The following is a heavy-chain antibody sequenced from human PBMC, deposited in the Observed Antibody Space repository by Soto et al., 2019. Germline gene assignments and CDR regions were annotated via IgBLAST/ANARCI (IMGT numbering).Heavy chain of an antibody. CDR1: GGTFSSYA. CDR2: IIPIFGTA. Sequence: QVQLVQSGAEVKKPGSSVKVSCKASGGTFSSYAISWVRQAPGQGLEWMGGIIPIFGTANYAQKFQGRVTITADDSTSTAYMELSSLRSEDTAVYYCARDIVVVPAAIRNYYYYGMDVWGQGTTVTVSS. J-gene: IGHJ6*02. V-gene: IGHV1-69*01. CDR3: ARDIVVVPAAIRNYYYYGMDV. D-gene: IGHD2-2*02.